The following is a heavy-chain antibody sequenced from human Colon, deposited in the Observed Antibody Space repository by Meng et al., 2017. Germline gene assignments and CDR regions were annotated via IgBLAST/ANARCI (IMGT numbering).Heavy chain of an antibody. V-gene: IGHV1-2*05. CDR2: INPNSGVT. CDR1: GYTFTTFF. D-gene: IGHD1-26*01. CDR3: ARMGAGAAFDF. J-gene: IGHJ4*02. Sequence: QVHLVQSGAEVTTPGSSVKISCEASGYTFTTFFLNWVRQTPDQGFEWLGRINPNSGVTNFAQKFQGRVTMTRDTSISTAYMELASLRSDDTGVYYCARMGAGAAFDFWGQGTLVTVSS.